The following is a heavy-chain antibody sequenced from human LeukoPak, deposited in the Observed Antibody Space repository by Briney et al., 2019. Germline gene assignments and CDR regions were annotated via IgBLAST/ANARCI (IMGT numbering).Heavy chain of an antibody. D-gene: IGHD6-13*01. CDR1: GFTISSNY. Sequence: GGSLRLSCAASGFTISSNYMRWVRQAPGKGLEWVSGIYSGGSTNYSDSVKGRFTISRDNSKNTLYLQMNSLRAEDTAVYYCARHSLAAAGTVDYWGQGTLVTVSS. J-gene: IGHJ4*02. CDR3: ARHSLAAAGTVDY. CDR2: IYSGGST. V-gene: IGHV3-53*01.